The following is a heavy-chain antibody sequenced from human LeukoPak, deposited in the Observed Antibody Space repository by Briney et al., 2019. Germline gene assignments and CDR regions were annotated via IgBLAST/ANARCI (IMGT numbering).Heavy chain of an antibody. CDR1: GYSFTSYW. J-gene: IGHJ3*02. Sequence: GKSLKISCKGSGYSFTSYWIGWVRQMPGKGLEWMGIIYPGDSDTRYSPSFQGQVTISADKSISTAYLQWSSLKASDTALYYCARALDTIFGVVITPEGAFDIWGQGTMVTVSS. D-gene: IGHD3-3*01. CDR2: IYPGDSDT. V-gene: IGHV5-51*01. CDR3: ARALDTIFGVVITPEGAFDI.